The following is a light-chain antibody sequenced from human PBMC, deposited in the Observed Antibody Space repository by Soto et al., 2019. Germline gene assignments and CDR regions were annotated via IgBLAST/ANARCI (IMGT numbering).Light chain of an antibody. V-gene: IGKV1-9*01. J-gene: IGKJ3*01. CDR2: AAS. CDR1: QGIDTS. CDR3: QQYGSSPIFS. Sequence: ILLTQSPSSLSASVGDRVTITCRASQGIDTSLAWYQQKPGKAPKLLIYAASNFQSGVPSRFSGSGSGTHFTLTISSLQPEDFAVYYCQQYGSSPIFSFGPGTRVDI.